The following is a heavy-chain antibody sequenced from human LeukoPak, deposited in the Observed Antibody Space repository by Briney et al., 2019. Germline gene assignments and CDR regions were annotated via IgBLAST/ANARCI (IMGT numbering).Heavy chain of an antibody. J-gene: IGHJ4*02. Sequence: PGGSLRLSCAASGFTFSSYSMNWVRQAPGKGLEWVSSISSSSRYIYYADSVKGRFTISRDNAKNSLYLQMNSLRAEDTAVYYCAGGGVGATDLDYWGQGTLVTVSS. CDR3: AGGGVGATDLDY. CDR2: ISSSSRYI. CDR1: GFTFSSYS. V-gene: IGHV3-21*01. D-gene: IGHD1-26*01.